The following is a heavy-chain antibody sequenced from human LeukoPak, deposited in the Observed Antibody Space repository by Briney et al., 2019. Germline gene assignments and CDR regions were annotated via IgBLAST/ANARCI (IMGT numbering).Heavy chain of an antibody. V-gene: IGHV1-2*02. Sequence: ASVKVSCKASGYTFSDYYIHWVRQAPGQGLEWMGWTNPNSGGTNDAENFQGRVTMSRDTSINTAYIELSRLRSGDTAVYFCARGIAVTGAGVDFDYWGQGTLVTVSS. CDR3: ARGIAVTGAGVDFDY. J-gene: IGHJ4*02. D-gene: IGHD6-19*01. CDR2: TNPNSGGT. CDR1: GYTFSDYY.